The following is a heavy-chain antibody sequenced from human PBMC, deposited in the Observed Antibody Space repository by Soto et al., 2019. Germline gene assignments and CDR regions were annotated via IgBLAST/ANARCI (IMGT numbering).Heavy chain of an antibody. V-gene: IGHV3-23*01. Sequence: EVQLLESGGGLVQPGGSLRLSCAASGFTFSSYAMSWVRQAPGKGLEWVSGISGSGDSTYYADSVKGRFTISRDNFKNTLYLQMNSLRAEYTAVYYCAKGVPGIAVAGTGYFQHWGQGTLVTGSS. CDR2: ISGSGDST. CDR3: AKGVPGIAVAGTGYFQH. D-gene: IGHD6-19*01. J-gene: IGHJ1*01. CDR1: GFTFSSYA.